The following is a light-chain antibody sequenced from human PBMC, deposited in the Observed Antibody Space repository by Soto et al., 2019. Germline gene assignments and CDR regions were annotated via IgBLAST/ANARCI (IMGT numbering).Light chain of an antibody. CDR1: SRDVGGYNY. CDR3: SSYTSSSTYV. CDR2: DVS. J-gene: IGLJ1*01. Sequence: QSALTQPASVSGSPGQSITISCTGTSRDVGGYNYVSWYQQHPGKAPKLMIYDVSNWPSGVSNRFSGSKSGNTASLTISGLQAEDEADYYCSSYTSSSTYVFGTGTKVTVL. V-gene: IGLV2-14*01.